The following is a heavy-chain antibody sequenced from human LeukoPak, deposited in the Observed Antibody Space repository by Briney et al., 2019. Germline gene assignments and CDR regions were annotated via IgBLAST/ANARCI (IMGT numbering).Heavy chain of an antibody. CDR1: GFTFSSYG. V-gene: IGHV3-30*18. CDR3: AKSTTVTSQQRGYFDY. J-gene: IGHJ4*02. Sequence: AGGSLRLSCAASGFTFSSYGMHWVRQAPGKGLEWVAVISYDGSNKYFADSVKGRFTISRDNPKNTLYLQMNSLRAEDTAVYYCAKSTTVTSQQRGYFDYWGQGTLVTVSS. CDR2: ISYDGSNK. D-gene: IGHD4-11*01.